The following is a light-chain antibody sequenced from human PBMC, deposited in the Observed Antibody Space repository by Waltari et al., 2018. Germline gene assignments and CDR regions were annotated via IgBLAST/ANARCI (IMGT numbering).Light chain of an antibody. Sequence: EIVLTQSPATLFLSPGERATLSCRALQSVSSYLAWYQQKPGQAPRPLIYDASNRATGIPARFSGSGSGTDFTLTISSLEPEDFAVYYCQQRSNWPPITFGQGTRLEIK. CDR3: QQRSNWPPIT. J-gene: IGKJ5*01. V-gene: IGKV3-11*01. CDR2: DAS. CDR1: QSVSSY.